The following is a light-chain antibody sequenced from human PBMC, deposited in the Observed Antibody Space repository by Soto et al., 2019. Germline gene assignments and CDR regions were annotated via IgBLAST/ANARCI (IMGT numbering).Light chain of an antibody. CDR1: SSDVGAYKF. CDR2: DVT. CDR3: SSFTSSSTYV. J-gene: IGLJ1*01. Sequence: QSVLTXPASVSGSPGQSITISCTGTSSDVGAYKFVSWYQHHPGKAPKLIIYDVTTRPSGVSNRFSGSKSGDTASLTISGLQSEDEADYYCSSFTSSSTYVFGTGTKVTVL. V-gene: IGLV2-14*03.